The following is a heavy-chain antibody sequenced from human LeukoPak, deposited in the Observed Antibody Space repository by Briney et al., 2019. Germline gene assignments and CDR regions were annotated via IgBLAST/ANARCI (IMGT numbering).Heavy chain of an antibody. D-gene: IGHD3-22*01. CDR2: IQNDGRNE. CDR3: GRHDSSYSGN. V-gene: IGHV3-30*19. J-gene: IGHJ4*02. CDR1: GFTFSRYH. Sequence: PGGSLRLSCAASGFTFSRYHMHWVRQAPGKGLEWVAFIQNDGRNEHYSDSVNGRFTISRDNSRNTLYLQMSSLRPEDTAVYYCGRHDSSYSGNWGQGTLVTVSS.